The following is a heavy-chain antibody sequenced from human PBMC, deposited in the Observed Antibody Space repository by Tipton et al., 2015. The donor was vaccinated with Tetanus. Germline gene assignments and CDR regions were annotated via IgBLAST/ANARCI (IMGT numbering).Heavy chain of an antibody. Sequence: LRLSCIVSGGSMSGSGHYGAWVRQSPRKGLEWIGSISYSGRTYYSPSLKSRVTMSVDTSKNQFSLDLNSVTAADTAVYYCARAHYDFWSSDSYYYGMDVWGQGTTVTVSS. CDR1: GGSMSGSGHY. D-gene: IGHD3-3*01. V-gene: IGHV4-39*07. J-gene: IGHJ6*02. CDR3: ARAHYDFWSSDSYYYGMDV. CDR2: ISYSGRT.